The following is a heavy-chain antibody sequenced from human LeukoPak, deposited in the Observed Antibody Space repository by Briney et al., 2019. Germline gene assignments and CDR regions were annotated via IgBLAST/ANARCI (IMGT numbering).Heavy chain of an antibody. CDR3: AREDSSGWYSLLYNWFDP. V-gene: IGHV4-4*07. D-gene: IGHD6-19*01. Sequence: SSETLSLTCTVSGGSISSYYGSWIRQPAGKGLEWIGRIYTSGSTNYNPSLKSRVTMSVDTYKNQFSLKLSSVTAADTAVYCCAREDSSGWYSLLYNWFDPWGQGTLVTVSS. CDR2: IYTSGST. CDR1: GGSISSYY. J-gene: IGHJ5*02.